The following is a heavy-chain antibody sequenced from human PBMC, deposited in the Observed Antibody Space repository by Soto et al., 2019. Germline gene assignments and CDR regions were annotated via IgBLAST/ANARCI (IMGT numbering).Heavy chain of an antibody. D-gene: IGHD3-10*01. J-gene: IGHJ5*02. CDR2: INPSDNST. V-gene: IGHV1-46*01. CDR1: GYTFTSYY. CDR3: ARARGWFDP. Sequence: QVQLVQSGAEVKKPGASVKVSCKASGYTFTSYYMHWVRQAPGQGLERMGVINPSDNSTTYAQKFQGRVTMTRDTSTSTVYMELTSLRSEDTAVYYCARARGWFDPWGQGTLVTVSS.